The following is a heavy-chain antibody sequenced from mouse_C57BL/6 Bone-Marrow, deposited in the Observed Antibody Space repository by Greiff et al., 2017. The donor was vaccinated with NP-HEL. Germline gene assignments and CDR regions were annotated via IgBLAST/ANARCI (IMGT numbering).Heavy chain of an antibody. Sequence: VQLQQSGAELVRPGASVKLSCTASGFNIKDDYMHWVKQRPEQGLEWIGWIDPENGDTEYASKFQGKATITADTSSNTAYLQLSSLTSEDTAVYYCTTRYYGSSSRFAYWGQGTLVTVSA. CDR3: TTRYYGSSSRFAY. J-gene: IGHJ3*01. CDR1: GFNIKDDY. D-gene: IGHD1-1*01. CDR2: IDPENGDT. V-gene: IGHV14-4*01.